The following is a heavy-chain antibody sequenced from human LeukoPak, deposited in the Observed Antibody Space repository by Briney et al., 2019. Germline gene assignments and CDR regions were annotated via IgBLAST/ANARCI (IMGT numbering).Heavy chain of an antibody. CDR3: AKGNSWELLGNYFDY. V-gene: IGHV3-9*03. CDR1: GFTFSSYA. CDR2: ISWNSGSI. J-gene: IGHJ4*02. D-gene: IGHD1-26*01. Sequence: GGSLRLSCATSGFTFSSYAMSWVRQAPGKGLEWVSGISWNSGSIGYADSVEGRFTISRDNAKNSLYLQMNSLRAEDMALYYCAKGNSWELLGNYFDYWGQGTLVTVSS.